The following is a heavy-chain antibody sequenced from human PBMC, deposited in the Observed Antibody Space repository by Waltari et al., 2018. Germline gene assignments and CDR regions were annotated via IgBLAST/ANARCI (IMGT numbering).Heavy chain of an antibody. CDR1: GGHISSSSYY. J-gene: IGHJ4*02. V-gene: IGHV4-39*01. Sequence: QLQLQESSPGLVKPPETLSLTCTVSGGHISSSSYYWGWIRQPPGKGLEWIGSVYYCEGTYYNPSLKSRVTIAVDTAKNQVSLKLSSVTAAYTAVYYCASAYSSGWYSTVDYWGQGTLVTCSS. D-gene: IGHD6-19*01. CDR2: VYYCEGT. CDR3: ASAYSSGWYSTVDY.